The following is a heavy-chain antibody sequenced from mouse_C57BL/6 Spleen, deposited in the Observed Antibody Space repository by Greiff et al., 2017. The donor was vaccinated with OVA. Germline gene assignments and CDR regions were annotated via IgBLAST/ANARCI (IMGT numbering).Heavy chain of an antibody. V-gene: IGHV1-50*01. CDR3: ARKGGQLRLYYAMDY. Sequence: VQLQQPGAELVKPGASVKLSCKASGYTFTSYWMQWVKQRPGLGLEWIGEIDPSDSYTNYNQKFKGKATLTVDTSSSTAYMQLSSLTSEDSAVYYCARKGGQLRLYYAMDYWGQGTSVTVSS. J-gene: IGHJ4*01. CDR2: IDPSDSYT. D-gene: IGHD3-2*02. CDR1: GYTFTSYW.